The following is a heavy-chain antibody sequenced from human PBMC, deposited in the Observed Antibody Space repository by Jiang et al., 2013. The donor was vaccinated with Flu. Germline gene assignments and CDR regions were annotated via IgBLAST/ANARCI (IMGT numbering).Heavy chain of an antibody. J-gene: IGHJ4*02. CDR3: ASLHLGYCSGGSCLDFDY. CDR2: INHSGST. CDR1: GGSISSSSYY. D-gene: IGHD2-15*01. Sequence: LLKPSETLSLTCTVSGGSISSSSYYWGWIRQPPGKGLEWIGEINHSGSTNYNPSLKSRVTISVDTSKNQFSLKLSSVTAADTAVYYCASLHLGYCSGGSCLDFDYWGQGTLVTVSS. V-gene: IGHV4-39*07.